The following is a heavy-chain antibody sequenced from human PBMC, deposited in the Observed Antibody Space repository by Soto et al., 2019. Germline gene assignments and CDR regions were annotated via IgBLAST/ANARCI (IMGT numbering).Heavy chain of an antibody. CDR2: TYYRSKTYN. V-gene: IGHV6-1*01. Sequence: SQTLSLSCVIPGDSVSSNSAASNWIRQSPSRGFEWLGMTYYRSKTYNDYAVSVRSRITINPETSKNQSSLQLTAATPDDTAVDFCTRDLTIWSQLTPVTVSS. CDR1: GDSVSSNSAA. CDR3: TRDLTI. J-gene: IGHJ4*02. D-gene: IGHD3-3*01.